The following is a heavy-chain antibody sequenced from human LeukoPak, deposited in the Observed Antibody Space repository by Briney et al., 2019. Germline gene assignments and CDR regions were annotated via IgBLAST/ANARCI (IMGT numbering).Heavy chain of an antibody. CDR1: GFTFSSYA. J-gene: IGHJ4*02. V-gene: IGHV3-48*02. D-gene: IGHD3-16*01. CDR3: ARDVGF. CDR2: ISSSSRTI. Sequence: GGSLRLSCAASGFTFSSYAMHWVRQSPGKGLEWVSYISSSSRTIYYADSVKGRFTISRDDAKNSLYLQMNSLKDEDTAVYYCARDVGFWGQGTLVTVSS.